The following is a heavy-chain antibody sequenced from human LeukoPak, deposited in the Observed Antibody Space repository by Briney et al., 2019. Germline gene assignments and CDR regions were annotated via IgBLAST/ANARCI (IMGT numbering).Heavy chain of an antibody. CDR1: GFIFRSYG. D-gene: IGHD6-25*01. CDR2: IWYDGRNR. Sequence: GGSLRLPCTASGFIFRSYGTDWVRRAPGKGWGGVANIWYDGRNRDYADFARGRFTIPRDNSKNTLYLEVNRLTVGDTAIYYCARDREKRAPRNWFDPWGQGTLVTVSS. V-gene: IGHV3-33*01. CDR3: ARDREKRAPRNWFDP. J-gene: IGHJ5*02.